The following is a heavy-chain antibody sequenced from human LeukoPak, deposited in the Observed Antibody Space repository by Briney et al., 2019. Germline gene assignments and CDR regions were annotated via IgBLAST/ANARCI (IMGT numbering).Heavy chain of an antibody. CDR2: IYGGGVT. Sequence: PSETLSLTCTVSGGSISSFHWNWLRQSPGRGLEWIGYIYGGGVTNYNPSLRFRVTMSIDTSKNKFSLNLESVTAEDTAVYYCARSVGTNWSYFFDYWGQGTLVTVSS. J-gene: IGHJ4*02. D-gene: IGHD3-3*01. V-gene: IGHV4-59*01. CDR1: GGSISSFH. CDR3: ARSVGTNWSYFFDY.